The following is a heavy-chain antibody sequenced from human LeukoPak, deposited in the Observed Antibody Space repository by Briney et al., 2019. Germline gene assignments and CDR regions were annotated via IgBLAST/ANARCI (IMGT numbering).Heavy chain of an antibody. CDR1: GFTFSSYG. V-gene: IGHV3-30*18. D-gene: IGHD1-26*01. CDR2: ISYDGSNK. CDR3: AKEAHLNSWELGAFDI. J-gene: IGHJ3*02. Sequence: SGGSLRLSCAASGFTFSSYGMHWVRQAPGKGLEWVAVISYDGSNKYYADSVKGRFTISRDNSKNTLYLQMNSLRAEDTAVYYCAKEAHLNSWELGAFDIWGQGTMVTVSS.